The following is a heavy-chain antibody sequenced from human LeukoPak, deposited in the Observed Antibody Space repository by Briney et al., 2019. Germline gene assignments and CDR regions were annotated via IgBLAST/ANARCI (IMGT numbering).Heavy chain of an antibody. CDR2: FDPENVET. Sequence: ASVKVSCKVSGYTLTELSMHWVRQAPGKGLEWMGGFDPENVETIYAQKFQGRVTMTEDTSTDTAYMELSRLRSDDTAVYYCARAYDYVWGSYPGIDYWGQGTLVTVSS. D-gene: IGHD3-16*02. CDR3: ARAYDYVWGSYPGIDY. CDR1: GYTLTELS. J-gene: IGHJ4*02. V-gene: IGHV1-24*01.